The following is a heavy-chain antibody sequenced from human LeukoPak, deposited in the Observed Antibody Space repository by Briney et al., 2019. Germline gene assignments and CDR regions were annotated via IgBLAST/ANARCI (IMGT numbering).Heavy chain of an antibody. CDR2: IIPIFGTA. V-gene: IGHV1-69*13. J-gene: IGHJ4*02. CDR3: ARDASGSHHGKYYFDY. CDR1: GGTFSSYA. Sequence: ASVTVSCKASGGTFSSYAISWVRQAPGQGLEWMGGIIPIFGTANYAQKFQGRVTITADESTSTAYMELSSLRSEDTAVYYCARDASGSHHGKYYFDYWGQGTLVTVSS. D-gene: IGHD5-12*01.